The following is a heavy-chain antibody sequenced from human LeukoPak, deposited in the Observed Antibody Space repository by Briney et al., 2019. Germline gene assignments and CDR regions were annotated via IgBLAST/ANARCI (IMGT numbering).Heavy chain of an antibody. Sequence: GASVKVSCKASGYTFTGDYLHWVRQGPGQGLEWMGWINPHSGGTNYAQKLQGRVTMTRDTSASTAYMELSSLRSEDMAVYYCATTYYDFWSGYSSAFDIWGQGTMVTVSS. J-gene: IGHJ3*02. CDR3: ATTYYDFWSGYSSAFDI. V-gene: IGHV1-2*02. CDR1: GYTFTGDY. D-gene: IGHD3-3*01. CDR2: INPHSGGT.